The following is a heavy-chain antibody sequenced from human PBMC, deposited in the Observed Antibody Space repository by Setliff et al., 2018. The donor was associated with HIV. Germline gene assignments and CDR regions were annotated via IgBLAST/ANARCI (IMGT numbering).Heavy chain of an antibody. Sequence: KTSETLSLTCTVSGDSINSGNYYWSWIRQHPGKGLEWIGHIYAGGSTNYNPSLKSRVTMSTDTSKSQFSLRLTSVTAADTAVYYCARQYSSTFNRGGWFDPWGQGTLVTVSS. CDR1: GDSINSGNYY. CDR2: IYAGGST. D-gene: IGHD6-13*01. V-gene: IGHV4-61*09. J-gene: IGHJ5*02. CDR3: ARQYSSTFNRGGWFDP.